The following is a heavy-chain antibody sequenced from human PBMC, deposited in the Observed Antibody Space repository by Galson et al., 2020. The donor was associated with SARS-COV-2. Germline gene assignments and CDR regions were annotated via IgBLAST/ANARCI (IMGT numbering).Heavy chain of an antibody. CDR1: GASISSSSSY. D-gene: IGHD3-10*01. J-gene: IGHJ4*02. V-gene: IGHV4-39*01. Sequence: SETLSLTCTVSGASISSSSSYCGWIRQNPGKGLEWLGSIYYSGTTYYNPSLKSRVTISVDTSKNQFSLKLSSVTAAATAGYYCARGGFIITMVRGVIRPPADYWGQGTLVTVSS. CDR3: ARGGFIITMVRGVIRPPADY. CDR2: IYYSGTT.